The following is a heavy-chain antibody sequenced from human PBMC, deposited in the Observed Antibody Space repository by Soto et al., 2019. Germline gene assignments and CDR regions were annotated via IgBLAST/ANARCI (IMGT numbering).Heavy chain of an antibody. D-gene: IGHD3-22*01. J-gene: IGHJ4*02. V-gene: IGHV3-21*01. CDR1: GFTFSSYN. CDR2: ISYTNTYV. Sequence: XESLTLSCTASGFTFSSYNMNWVRQAPGKGLDWVSSISYTNTYVYYADSVKGRFTISRDNAKNSLYLQMDSLRAEDTTVYYCATYYDGTGYNCANWGQGTLVTVSS. CDR3: ATYYDGTGYNCAN.